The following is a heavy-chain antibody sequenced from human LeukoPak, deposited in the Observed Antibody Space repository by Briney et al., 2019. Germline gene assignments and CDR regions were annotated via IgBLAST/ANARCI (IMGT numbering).Heavy chain of an antibody. V-gene: IGHV6-1*01. Sequence: SQTLSLTCAISGDSVSSNSAAWVWIRQSPSRGLEWLGRTHYRSKWYNDYAVSVRSRIIINPDTSENQSSLQLSSVTPEDTAVYYCARDWLGKYFDYWGQGILVTVSS. J-gene: IGHJ4*02. D-gene: IGHD3-9*01. CDR1: GDSVSSNSAA. CDR3: ARDWLGKYFDY. CDR2: THYRSKWYN.